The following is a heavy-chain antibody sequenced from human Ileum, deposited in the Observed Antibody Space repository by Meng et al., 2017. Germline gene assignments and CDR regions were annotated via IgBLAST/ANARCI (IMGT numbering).Heavy chain of an antibody. Sequence: QVQLQESGPGLVKQAQTLALKCTVSGGSITSGDYYWSWIRQPPGKGLEWIGYIFYTGATYSNPSLKSRVTVSLDTSKSQFSLKLSSVTAADTAIYYCVSERRRSYFFDYWGQGTLVTVSS. J-gene: IGHJ4*02. CDR2: IFYTGAT. V-gene: IGHV4-30-4*01. CDR3: VSERRRSYFFDY. CDR1: GGSITSGDYY.